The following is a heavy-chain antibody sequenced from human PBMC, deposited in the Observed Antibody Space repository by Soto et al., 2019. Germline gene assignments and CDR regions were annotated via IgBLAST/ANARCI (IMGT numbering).Heavy chain of an antibody. CDR3: VGRGNQNRGDY. CDR1: GFTFSSYG. V-gene: IGHV3-33*01. D-gene: IGHD3-10*01. CDR2: IWHDGDNK. J-gene: IGHJ4*02. Sequence: QVQLVESGGGVVQPGRSLRLSCAASGFTFSSYGMHWVRQAPGKGREWVSSIWHDGDNKYYADSVMGRFTISRDNSRNTLFLQMNSLRAEDTGLYSSVGRGNQNRGDYWDPGTQVTVSS.